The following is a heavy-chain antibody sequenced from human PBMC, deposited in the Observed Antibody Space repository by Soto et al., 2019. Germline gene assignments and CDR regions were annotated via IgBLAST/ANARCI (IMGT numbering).Heavy chain of an antibody. D-gene: IGHD4-17*01. CDR2: ISGSGGST. V-gene: IGHV3-23*01. J-gene: IGHJ3*01. CDR3: AHPRGYGVFDAYDF. CDR1: GFTFSTYA. Sequence: EAQLMESGGGLVQPGGSLRLSCEASGFTFSTYAMSWVRQAPGKGLEWVSAISGSGGSTYYADSVKGRFTISRDNSINTLYLQMNSLRTEDTAVYYCAHPRGYGVFDAYDFWGQGAMVTVSS.